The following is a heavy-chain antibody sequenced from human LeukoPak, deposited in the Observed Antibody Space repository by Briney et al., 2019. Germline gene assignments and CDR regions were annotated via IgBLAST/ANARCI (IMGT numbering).Heavy chain of an antibody. Sequence: PSETLSLTCTVSGGSISSYYWSWIRQPAGKGLEWIGRIYTSGSTNYNPSLKSRVTMSVDTSKNQFSLKLSSVTAADTAVYYCAGDAGGRDYNWFDPWGQGTLVTVSS. D-gene: IGHD1-1*01. CDR3: AGDAGGRDYNWFDP. CDR1: GGSISSYY. J-gene: IGHJ5*02. V-gene: IGHV4-4*07. CDR2: IYTSGST.